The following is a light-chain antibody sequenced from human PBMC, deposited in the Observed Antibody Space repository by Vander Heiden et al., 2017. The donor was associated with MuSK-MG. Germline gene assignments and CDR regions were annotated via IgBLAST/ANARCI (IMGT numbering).Light chain of an antibody. Sequence: DIQMAQSPSSLPASVGDGVTITCRASQSISSYLNWYQQKPGKAPRLLIFATSTLHSGVPSRFSGSGSGTDFTLSISRLQPEDFATYYCQQSDSVPHTFGPGTKLEIK. J-gene: IGKJ2*01. CDR3: QQSDSVPHT. CDR1: QSISSY. V-gene: IGKV1-39*01. CDR2: ATS.